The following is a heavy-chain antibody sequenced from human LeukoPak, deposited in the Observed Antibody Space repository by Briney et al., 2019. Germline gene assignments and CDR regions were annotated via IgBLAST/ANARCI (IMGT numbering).Heavy chain of an antibody. CDR2: INAGNGNT. D-gene: IGHD6-13*01. Sequence: ASVKVSCKASGDTFTSYAMHWGRQAPGQRLEWMGWINAGNGNTKYSQKFQGRVTITRDTSASTAYMELSSLRAEDTAVYYCARGVGVSSSWYMYYWGQGTLVTVSS. CDR1: GDTFTSYA. J-gene: IGHJ4*02. CDR3: ARGVGVSSSWYMYY. V-gene: IGHV1-3*01.